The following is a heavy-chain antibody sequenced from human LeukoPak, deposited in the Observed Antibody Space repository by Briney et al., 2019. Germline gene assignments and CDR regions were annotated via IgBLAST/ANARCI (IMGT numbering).Heavy chain of an antibody. J-gene: IGHJ5*02. Sequence: GGSLRPSCAASGFTFSSYGMHWVRQAPGKGLEWVAVISYDGSNKYYADSVKGRFTISRDNSKNTLYLQMNSLRAEDTAVYYCAKSIAAAGSTWGQGTLVTVSS. D-gene: IGHD6-13*01. V-gene: IGHV3-30*18. CDR3: AKSIAAAGST. CDR2: ISYDGSNK. CDR1: GFTFSSYG.